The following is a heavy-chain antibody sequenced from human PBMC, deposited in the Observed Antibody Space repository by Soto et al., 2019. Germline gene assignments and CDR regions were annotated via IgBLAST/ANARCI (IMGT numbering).Heavy chain of an antibody. Sequence: EVQLLESGGGLVQPGGSLRLSCAASGFTFSSYAMSWVRQAPGKGLEWVSAISGSGGSTYYADSVKGRFTISRDNSKNTLYLHMNILRAEDTAVYYCAKPAQQQLVPIPDYWGQGTLVTVSS. CDR2: ISGSGGST. J-gene: IGHJ4*02. CDR1: GFTFSSYA. D-gene: IGHD6-13*01. V-gene: IGHV3-23*01. CDR3: AKPAQQQLVPIPDY.